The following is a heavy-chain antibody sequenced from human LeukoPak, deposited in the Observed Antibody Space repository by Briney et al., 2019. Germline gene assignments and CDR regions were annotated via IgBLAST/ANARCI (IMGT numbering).Heavy chain of an antibody. D-gene: IGHD1-26*01. Sequence: ASVKVSCKASGYTCTSYGISWVRQAPGQGLEWMGWISAYNGNTNYAQKLQGRVTMTTDTSTSTAYMELRSLRSDDAAVYYCARDVGATGTTYYYYGMGVWGQGTTVTVSS. V-gene: IGHV1-18*01. CDR2: ISAYNGNT. CDR3: ARDVGATGTTYYYYGMGV. J-gene: IGHJ6*02. CDR1: GYTCTSYG.